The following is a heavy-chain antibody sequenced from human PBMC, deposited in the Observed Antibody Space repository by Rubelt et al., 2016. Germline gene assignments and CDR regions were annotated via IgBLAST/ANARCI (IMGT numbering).Heavy chain of an antibody. CDR2: IWYDGSNK. V-gene: IGHV3-30*19. J-gene: IGHJ4*02. D-gene: IGHD3-10*01. Sequence: TGGSYGMHWVRQAPGKGLEWVAVIWYDGSNKYYADSVKGRFTISRDNSKNTLYLQMNSLRAEDTAVYYCARGSLGLLWFGELFEVDYWGQGTLVTVSS. CDR1: TGGSYG. CDR3: ARGSLGLLWFGELFEVDY.